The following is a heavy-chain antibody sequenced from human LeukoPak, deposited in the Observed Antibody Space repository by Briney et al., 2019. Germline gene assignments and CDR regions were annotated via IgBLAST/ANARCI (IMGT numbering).Heavy chain of an antibody. V-gene: IGHV3-23*01. Sequence: GGSLRLSCATSGFTFNNHAISWVRQAPGKGLEWVSGIGYGDSHTYYADSVRGRFTISRDNAKNMVYLQMNSLRAEDTALYYCAKDWASGNYFEHWGQGTLVTVSS. CDR1: GFTFNNHA. D-gene: IGHD1-14*01. CDR2: IGYGDSHT. J-gene: IGHJ4*02. CDR3: AKDWASGNYFEH.